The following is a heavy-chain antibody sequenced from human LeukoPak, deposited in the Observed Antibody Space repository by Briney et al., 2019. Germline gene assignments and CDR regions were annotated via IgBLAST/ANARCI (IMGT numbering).Heavy chain of an antibody. J-gene: IGHJ4*02. CDR3: ARASTRGIDY. V-gene: IGHV4-39*07. Sequence: PSETLSLTCTVSGGSISSSSYYWGWIRQPPGKGLEWIGSIYYSGSTYYNPSLKSRVTISVDTSKNQFSLKLSSVTAADTAVYYCARASTRGIDYWGQGTLVTVSS. CDR1: GGSISSSSYY. CDR2: IYYSGST.